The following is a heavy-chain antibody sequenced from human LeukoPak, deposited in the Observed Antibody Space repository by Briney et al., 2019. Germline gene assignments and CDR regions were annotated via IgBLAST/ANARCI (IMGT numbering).Heavy chain of an antibody. CDR3: ATGGGWYFDF. Sequence: GGSLRLSCAASGFTFSNYWMNWVRQAPGKGLEWVASIKQDGSENYYVDSVKGRFTISRDNAKNSLYLQMNSLRVEDTAVYYFATGGGWYFDFWGQGALITASS. D-gene: IGHD6-19*01. J-gene: IGHJ4*02. CDR2: IKQDGSEN. CDR1: GFTFSNYW. V-gene: IGHV3-7*01.